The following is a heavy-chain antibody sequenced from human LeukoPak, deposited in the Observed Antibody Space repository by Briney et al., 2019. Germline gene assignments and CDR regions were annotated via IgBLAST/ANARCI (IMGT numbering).Heavy chain of an antibody. J-gene: IGHJ6*03. V-gene: IGHV1-8*01. CDR3: ATASSRTAAANPYYYYYMDV. Sequence: ASVKVSCKASGYTFTSYDINWVRQATGQGLEWMGWMNPNSGNTGYAQKFQGRVTMTRNTSISTAYMELSSLRSEDTAVYYCATASSRTAAANPYYYYYMDVWGKGTTVTVSS. CDR1: GYTFTSYD. CDR2: MNPNSGNT. D-gene: IGHD2-15*01.